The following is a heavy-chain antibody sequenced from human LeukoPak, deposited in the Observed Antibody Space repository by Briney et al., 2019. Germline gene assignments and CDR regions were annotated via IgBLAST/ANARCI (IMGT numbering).Heavy chain of an antibody. CDR1: GYTFTSYD. CDR3: ARGVRAAADYDY. CDR2: MNPNSGNT. D-gene: IGHD6-13*01. Sequence: GASVKVSCKASGYTFTSYDINWVRQATGQGLEWMGWMNPNSGNTGYAQKFQGRVTMTRNTSISTTYMELSSLRSEDTAVYCCARGVRAAADYDYWGQGTLVTVSS. V-gene: IGHV1-8*01. J-gene: IGHJ4*02.